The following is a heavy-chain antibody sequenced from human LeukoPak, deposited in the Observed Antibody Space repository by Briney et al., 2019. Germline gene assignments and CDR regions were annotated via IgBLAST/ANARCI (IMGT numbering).Heavy chain of an antibody. CDR3: ARGRRRGVVVPAASNYFDY. Sequence: KPSETLSLTCAVYGGSFSGYFWSWIRQPPGKGLEWIGEINHSGSTNYNPSLKSRVTISVDTSKNQFSLKLSSVTAAVTAVYYCARGRRRGVVVPAASNYFDYWGQGTLVTVSS. CDR1: GGSFSGYF. V-gene: IGHV4-34*01. D-gene: IGHD2-2*01. J-gene: IGHJ4*02. CDR2: INHSGST.